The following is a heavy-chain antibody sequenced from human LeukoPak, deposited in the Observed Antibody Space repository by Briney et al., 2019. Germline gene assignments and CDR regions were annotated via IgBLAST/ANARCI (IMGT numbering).Heavy chain of an antibody. CDR2: ISAYNGNT. J-gene: IGHJ6*02. CDR1: GYTFTSYG. Sequence: GASVKVSCKASGYTFTSYGISWVRQATGQGLEWMGWISAYNGNTNYAQKLQGRVTMTTDTSTSTAYMELRSLRSDDTAVYYCARMAYDFWSGYYPKYYYYYYGMDVWGQGTTVTVSS. D-gene: IGHD3-3*01. V-gene: IGHV1-18*01. CDR3: ARMAYDFWSGYYPKYYYYYYGMDV.